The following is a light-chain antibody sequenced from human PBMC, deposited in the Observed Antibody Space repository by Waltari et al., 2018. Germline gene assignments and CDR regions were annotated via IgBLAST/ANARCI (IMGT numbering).Light chain of an antibody. Sequence: QSALTQPRSVSGSPGQSVTISCTGTSSDVGGYNYVSWYQQHPDKAPKLIIYDINKRPAGGPDRFSGSKSGNTASLTISGLQAGDAADYYCCSYVGSNIYWVFGGGTKLTVL. CDR2: DIN. J-gene: IGLJ3*02. V-gene: IGLV2-11*01. CDR1: SSDVGGYNY. CDR3: CSYVGSNIYWV.